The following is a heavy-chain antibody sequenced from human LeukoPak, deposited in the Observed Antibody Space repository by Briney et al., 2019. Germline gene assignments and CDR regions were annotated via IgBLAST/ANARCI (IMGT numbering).Heavy chain of an antibody. CDR3: ARTEVGMATIFY. CDR2: IYYSGST. Sequence: SETLSLTCTVSGGSTSSSSYYWGWIRQPPGKGLEWIGSIYYSGSTYYNPSLKSRVTISVDTSKNQFSLKLSSVTAADTAVYYCARTEVGMATIFYWGQGTLVTVSS. J-gene: IGHJ4*02. CDR1: GGSTSSSSYY. D-gene: IGHD5-24*01. V-gene: IGHV4-39*01.